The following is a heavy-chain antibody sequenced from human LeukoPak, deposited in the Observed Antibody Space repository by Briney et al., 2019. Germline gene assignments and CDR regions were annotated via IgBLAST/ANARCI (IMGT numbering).Heavy chain of an antibody. Sequence: SETLSLTCAVYGGSFSGYYWSWIRQPPGKGLEWIGEINRSGSTNYNPSLKSRVTISVDTSKNQFSLKLSSVTAADTAVYYCAGHIVVVPAAPDYYYGMDVWGQGTTVTVSS. CDR3: AGHIVVVPAAPDYYYGMDV. V-gene: IGHV4-34*01. CDR1: GGSFSGYY. CDR2: INRSGST. J-gene: IGHJ6*02. D-gene: IGHD2-2*01.